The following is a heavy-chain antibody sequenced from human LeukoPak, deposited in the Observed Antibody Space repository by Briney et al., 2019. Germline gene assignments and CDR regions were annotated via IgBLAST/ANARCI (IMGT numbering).Heavy chain of an antibody. CDR2: IRYDGSNK. CDR3: ARWYYDSSGYYRHFDY. J-gene: IGHJ4*02. CDR1: GFTFSSYG. D-gene: IGHD3-22*01. V-gene: IGHV3-30*02. Sequence: PGGSLRLSCAASGFTFSSYGMHWVRQAPGKGLEWVAFIRYDGSNKYYADSVKGRFTISTDNAKNSLYLQMNSLRAEDTAVYYCARWYYDSSGYYRHFDYWGQGTLVTVSS.